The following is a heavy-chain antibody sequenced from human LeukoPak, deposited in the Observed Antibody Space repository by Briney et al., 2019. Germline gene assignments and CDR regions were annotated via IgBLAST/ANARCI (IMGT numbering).Heavy chain of an antibody. CDR3: AKVAGWDLLKDAFDI. D-gene: IGHD6-19*01. V-gene: IGHV3-30*18. Sequence: GGSLRLSCAASRFTFSSYGIHWVRQAPGKGLESVAVISYDGSNKYYADSVKGRFTISRDNSKNTLYLQMNSLRAEDTAVYYCAKVAGWDLLKDAFDIWGRGTMVTVSS. CDR1: RFTFSSYG. J-gene: IGHJ3*02. CDR2: ISYDGSNK.